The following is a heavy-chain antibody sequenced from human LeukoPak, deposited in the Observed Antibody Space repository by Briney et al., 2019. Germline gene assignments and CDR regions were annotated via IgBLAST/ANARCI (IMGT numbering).Heavy chain of an antibody. Sequence: SVKVSCKASGGTFSSYAISWVRQAPGQGLEWMGGIIPIFGTANYAQKFQGRVTITADESTSTAYMELSSLRSEDTAVYYCARDSSGYYYKPDYWGQGTLVTVSS. V-gene: IGHV1-69*13. CDR2: IIPIFGTA. CDR1: GGTFSSYA. CDR3: ARDSSGYYYKPDY. J-gene: IGHJ4*02. D-gene: IGHD3-22*01.